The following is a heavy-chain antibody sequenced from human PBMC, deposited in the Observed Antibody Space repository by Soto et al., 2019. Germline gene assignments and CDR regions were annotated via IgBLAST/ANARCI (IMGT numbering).Heavy chain of an antibody. V-gene: IGHV3-48*02. CDR2: IRSSSSTI. D-gene: IGHD3-22*01. CDR3: ARDGDHYDSSGYYPYYFDY. Sequence: GGSLRLSCAASGFTFSTFDMNWVRQAPGKGLDWVSYIRSSSSTIYYADSVKGRFTISRDNAKNSLYLQMNSLRDEDTAVYYCARDGDHYDSSGYYPYYFDYWGQGTLVTVSS. CDR1: GFTFSTFD. J-gene: IGHJ4*02.